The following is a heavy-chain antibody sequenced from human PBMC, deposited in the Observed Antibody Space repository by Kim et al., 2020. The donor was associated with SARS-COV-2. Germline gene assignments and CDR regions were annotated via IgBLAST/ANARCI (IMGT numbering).Heavy chain of an antibody. Sequence: GGSLRLSCTTSGFTFTGHAVSWVRQAPGKGLEWVSSIDGSDGTTYYVDSVRGRFTISRDDSKNTLYLQMSALRGDDTAVYYCMKGGWGWIWDHWGQGTLVTVSS. V-gene: IGHV3-23*01. CDR3: MKGGWGWIWDH. CDR1: GFTFTGHA. D-gene: IGHD2-21*01. CDR2: IDGSDGTT. J-gene: IGHJ4*02.